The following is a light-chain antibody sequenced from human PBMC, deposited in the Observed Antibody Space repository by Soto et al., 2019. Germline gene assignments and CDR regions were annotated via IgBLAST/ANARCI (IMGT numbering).Light chain of an antibody. V-gene: IGKV3-11*01. Sequence: EIVLTQSPATLSLSPGERATLSCRASQSVSSYLAWYQQKHGQAPRLLIYDASTRATGIPARFSGSGPGTEFTLTISRLAPEDFAVYYCQQHSNWPPLTFGGGTKVEIK. CDR2: DAS. J-gene: IGKJ4*01. CDR3: QQHSNWPPLT. CDR1: QSVSSY.